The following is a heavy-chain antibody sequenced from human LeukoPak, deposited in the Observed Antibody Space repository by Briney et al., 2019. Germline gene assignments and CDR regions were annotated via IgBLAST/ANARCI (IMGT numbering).Heavy chain of an antibody. D-gene: IGHD3-10*01. V-gene: IGHV4-30-2*01. Sequence: SQTLSLTCTVSGGSISSGGYYWSWIRQPPGKGLEWIGYIYHSGSTYYNPSLKSRVTISVDRSKNQFSLKLSSVTAADTAVYYCARNFYGSGNYFFDFWGQGTLVTVSS. CDR2: IYHSGST. CDR1: GGSISSGGYY. J-gene: IGHJ4*02. CDR3: ARNFYGSGNYFFDF.